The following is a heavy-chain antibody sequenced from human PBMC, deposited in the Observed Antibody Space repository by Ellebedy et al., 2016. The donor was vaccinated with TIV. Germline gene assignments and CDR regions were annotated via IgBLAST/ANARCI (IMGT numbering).Heavy chain of an antibody. Sequence: GESLKISCAASVFTFSTHAVMWVRQAPGKRLEWVARISSSAVNIHYADSVKGRFTISRDNSKNTLIRQLNSLTAEETAVYYCPNNPLAEIGDFWGQGTLVTVSS. J-gene: IGHJ4*02. CDR3: PNNPLAEIGDF. V-gene: IGHV3-23*01. D-gene: IGHD2-21*01. CDR2: ISSSAVNI. CDR1: VFTFSTHA.